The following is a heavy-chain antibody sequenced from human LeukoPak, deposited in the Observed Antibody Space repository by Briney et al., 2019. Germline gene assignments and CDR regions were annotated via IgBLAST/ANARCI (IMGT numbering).Heavy chain of an antibody. Sequence: GGSLRLSCAASGFTFSSYSMTWVRQAPGKGLEWVSAISGSGGTTYYADSVKGRFTISRDNSKNTLHLQMNSLRAEDTAVYYCAKRTTYYDFPWGQGTLITVSS. CDR1: GFTFSSYS. V-gene: IGHV3-23*01. CDR3: AKRTTYYDFP. D-gene: IGHD3-3*01. CDR2: ISGSGGTT. J-gene: IGHJ5*02.